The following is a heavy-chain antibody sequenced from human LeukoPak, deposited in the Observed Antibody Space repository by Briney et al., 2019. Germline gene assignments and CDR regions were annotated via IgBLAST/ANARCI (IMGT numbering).Heavy chain of an antibody. D-gene: IGHD1-14*01. CDR1: GGSISSGGYY. V-gene: IGHV4-30-4*07. CDR3: ARATNVDYFYYYGLDV. Sequence: KPSQTLSLTCAVSGGSISSGGYYWSWIRQPPRKGLEWIGYIYDSGITYYNPSLQSRVTLSIDTSKNEFSLNLTSVTAADTAMYYCARATNVDYFYYYGLDVWGRGTTVTVSS. J-gene: IGHJ6*02. CDR2: IYDSGIT.